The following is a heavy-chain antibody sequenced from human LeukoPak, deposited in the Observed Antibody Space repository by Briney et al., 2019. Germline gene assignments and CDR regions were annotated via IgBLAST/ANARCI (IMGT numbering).Heavy chain of an antibody. CDR3: ARDAEITLGTDY. V-gene: IGHV3-7*01. Sequence: RPGGSLRLSCAASGFTFRNYYMTWVRQAPGKGLEWVANIKEDGSEKYYVDSVKGRFTISRDNAKKSLYLEMNSLRAEDTAVYYCARDAEITLGTDYWGQGTLVTVSS. D-gene: IGHD3-16*01. CDR2: IKEDGSEK. CDR1: GFTFRNYY. J-gene: IGHJ4*02.